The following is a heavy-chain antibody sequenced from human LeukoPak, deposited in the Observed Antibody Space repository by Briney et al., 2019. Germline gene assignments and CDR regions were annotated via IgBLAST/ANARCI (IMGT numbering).Heavy chain of an antibody. Sequence: NTGGSLRLSCAASGFTFSSYSMNWVRQAPGKGLEWVSSITSSSNYIYYADSVKGRFTISRDNAKNSLYLQMNSLRAEDTTVYYCARDCWDYGSGSYCGINYWGQGTLVTVSS. D-gene: IGHD3-10*01. CDR1: GFTFSSYS. CDR2: ITSSSNYI. CDR3: ARDCWDYGSGSYCGINY. V-gene: IGHV3-21*03. J-gene: IGHJ4*02.